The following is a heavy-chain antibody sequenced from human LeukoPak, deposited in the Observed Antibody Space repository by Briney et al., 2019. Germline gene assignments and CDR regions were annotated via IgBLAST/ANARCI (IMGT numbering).Heavy chain of an antibody. CDR3: ARAGPVNYFDY. V-gene: IGHV4-31*03. CDR1: GGSISSDGYY. CDR2: IYYNRIT. D-gene: IGHD6-19*01. Sequence: SQTLSLTCTVSGGSISSDGYYWSWIRQHPGKGLEWIGYIYYNRITYYNPSLKSRVTMSLDTSKNQFSLKLSSVTAADTAVCYCARAGPVNYFDYWGQGTLVTVSS. J-gene: IGHJ4*02.